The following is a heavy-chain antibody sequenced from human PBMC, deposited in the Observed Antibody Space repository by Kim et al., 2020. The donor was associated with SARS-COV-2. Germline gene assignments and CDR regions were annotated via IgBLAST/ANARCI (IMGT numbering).Heavy chain of an antibody. CDR2: IKRDGSEK. CDR1: GFNIDTYW. CDR3: ARDVPYYYDGSYFGLDV. J-gene: IGHJ6*02. Sequence: GGSLRLSCAAFGFNIDTYWMSWVRQAPGKGLEWVANIKRDGSEKYYVDSVGGRFTISRDNAKKSLYLQMNSLRVDDTAVYYCARDVPYYYDGSYFGLDVWGQGTTVTVSS. D-gene: IGHD3-22*01. V-gene: IGHV3-7*03.